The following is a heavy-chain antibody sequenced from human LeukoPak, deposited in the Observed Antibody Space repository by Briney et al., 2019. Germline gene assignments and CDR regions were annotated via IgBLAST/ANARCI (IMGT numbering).Heavy chain of an antibody. CDR1: GGSISSYY. CDR3: ARDIWRTGRYFYWYDYYYYYYMDV. D-gene: IGHD3-9*01. Sequence: SETLSLTCTVSGGSISSYYWSWIRQPAGKGLEWIGRIYTSGSTNYNPSLKSRVTMSVDTSKNQFSLKLSSVTAADTAVYYCARDIWRTGRYFYWYDYYYYYYMDVWGKGTTVTVSS. J-gene: IGHJ6*03. V-gene: IGHV4-4*07. CDR2: IYTSGST.